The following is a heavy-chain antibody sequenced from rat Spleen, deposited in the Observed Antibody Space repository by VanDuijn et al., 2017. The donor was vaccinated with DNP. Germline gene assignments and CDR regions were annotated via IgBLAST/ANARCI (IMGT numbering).Heavy chain of an antibody. CDR1: GYSITSCCR. V-gene: IGHV3-3*01. CDR3: TGGDILRSFDY. D-gene: IGHD1-11*01. CDR2: INTAGST. J-gene: IGHJ2*01. Sequence: EVQLQESGPGLVEPSQSLSLTCSVTGYSITSCCRWTWIRKFPGHKLAWIGYINTAGSTQYNPSLKSRISITSDTSKNQFFLQVNSVTTDDTATYYLTGGDILRSFDYWGQGVMVTVSS.